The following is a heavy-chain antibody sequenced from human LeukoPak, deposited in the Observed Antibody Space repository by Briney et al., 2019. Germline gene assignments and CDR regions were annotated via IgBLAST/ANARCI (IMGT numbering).Heavy chain of an antibody. J-gene: IGHJ4*02. D-gene: IGHD2-21*01. CDR1: GFTFSSYS. V-gene: IGHV3-48*02. CDR2: ISSSSTA. CDR3: ARDYASVIYPIGY. Sequence: GGSLRLSCAASGFTFSSYSMSWVRQAPGKGLEWVSYISSSSTAYYAESVKGRFTISRDNGKNSLFLHMSSLRDGDTAVYFCARDYASVIYPIGYWGQGTLVTVSS.